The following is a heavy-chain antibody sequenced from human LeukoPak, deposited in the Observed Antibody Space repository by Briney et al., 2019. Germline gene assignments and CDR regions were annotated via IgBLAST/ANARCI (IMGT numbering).Heavy chain of an antibody. Sequence: PGGSLRLSCAASGFTFSSYAMSWVRQAPGKGLEWVSAISGSGGSTYYADSVKGRFTISRDNSKNTLYLQMNSLRAEDTAVYYCAKDTYDFWSGYYTGPHFDYWGQGTLVTVSS. CDR3: AKDTYDFWSGYYTGPHFDY. CDR2: ISGSGGST. D-gene: IGHD3-3*01. V-gene: IGHV3-23*01. J-gene: IGHJ4*02. CDR1: GFTFSSYA.